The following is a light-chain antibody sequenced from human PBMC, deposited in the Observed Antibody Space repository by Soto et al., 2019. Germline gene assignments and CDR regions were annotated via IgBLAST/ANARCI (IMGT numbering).Light chain of an antibody. CDR2: WAS. Sequence: DIVMTQSPDSLAVSLGERATINCKSSQSVLYSSNNKNYLAWYQQKPGQPPKLLIYWASTRESGAPDRFSGSRSGTDFTLTISSLQAEDVAVYYCQQYYSTPLTFGGGTKVEIK. J-gene: IGKJ4*01. CDR1: QSVLYSSNNKNY. V-gene: IGKV4-1*01. CDR3: QQYYSTPLT.